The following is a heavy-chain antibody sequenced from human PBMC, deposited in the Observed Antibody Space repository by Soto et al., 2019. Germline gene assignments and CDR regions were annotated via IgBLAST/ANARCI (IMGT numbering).Heavy chain of an antibody. CDR3: ARGQGSYGRPYYGMDV. Sequence: QLPLQESGSGLVKPAQTLSLTCAVSGGSISSGGYSWIWIRQPPGKGLEWIGYIYHSGRTYYNPSLKSRVTISVDRSKNQFSLKLSSVTAAATAVYYCARGQGSYGRPYYGMDVWGQGTTVTFSS. J-gene: IGHJ6*02. D-gene: IGHD5-18*01. CDR2: IYHSGRT. V-gene: IGHV4-30-2*01. CDR1: GGSISSGGYS.